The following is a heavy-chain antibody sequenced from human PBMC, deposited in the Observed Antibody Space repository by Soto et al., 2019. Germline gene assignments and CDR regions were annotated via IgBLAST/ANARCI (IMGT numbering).Heavy chain of an antibody. J-gene: IGHJ6*02. V-gene: IGHV4-4*02. CDR2: IYHSGST. D-gene: IGHD3-3*01. CDR1: GGSISSSNW. Sequence: SETLSLTCAVSGGSISSSNWWSWVRQPPGKGLEWIGEIYHSGSTNYNPSLKSRVTISVDKSKNQFSLKLSSVTAADTAVYYCARDRRRDYDFWSGYQDYYYYGMDVWGQGTTVTSP. CDR3: ARDRRRDYDFWSGYQDYYYYGMDV.